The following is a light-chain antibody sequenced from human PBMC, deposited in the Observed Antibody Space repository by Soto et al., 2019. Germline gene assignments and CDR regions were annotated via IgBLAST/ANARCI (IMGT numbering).Light chain of an antibody. Sequence: EIVLTQSPDTRSLSPGERATLSCRASQSVSSYLAWYQQKPGQAPRLLIYDASNRATGIPARFSGSGSGTDFTLTISSLEPEDFAIYYCQQRSNWPPVTFGGGIKVEIK. V-gene: IGKV3-11*01. J-gene: IGKJ4*01. CDR2: DAS. CDR3: QQRSNWPPVT. CDR1: QSVSSY.